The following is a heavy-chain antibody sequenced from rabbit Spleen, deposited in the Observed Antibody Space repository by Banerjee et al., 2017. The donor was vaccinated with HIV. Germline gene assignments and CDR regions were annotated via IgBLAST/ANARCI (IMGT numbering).Heavy chain of an antibody. J-gene: IGHJ4*01. Sequence: QSLVEYGGDLVQPEGSLTLTCTASGFDLSANAHMCWVRQAPGKGLEWIACIYTGSGGNTYYASWAKGRFTISKTSSTTVTLQMTSLTAADTATYFCTRADSGDNRKWELWGPGTLVTVS. CDR2: IYTGSGGNT. CDR3: TRADSGDNRKWEL. CDR1: GFDLSANAH. D-gene: IGHD2-1*01. V-gene: IGHV1S40*01.